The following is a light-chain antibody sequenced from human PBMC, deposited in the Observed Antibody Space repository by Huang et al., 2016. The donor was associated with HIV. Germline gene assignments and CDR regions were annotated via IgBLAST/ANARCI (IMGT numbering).Light chain of an antibody. CDR1: QSVTKY. J-gene: IGKJ3*01. Sequence: DIQMTQSPSSLSASVGDRVTITCRATQSVTKYLNGYQHKPGKAPKLLIYGSSSLQTGVPARFSGSGSGTDFTLTISSLQPEDFATYYCQQSSSPPPTFGPGTKVDIK. CDR3: QQSSSPPPT. V-gene: IGKV1-39*01. CDR2: GSS.